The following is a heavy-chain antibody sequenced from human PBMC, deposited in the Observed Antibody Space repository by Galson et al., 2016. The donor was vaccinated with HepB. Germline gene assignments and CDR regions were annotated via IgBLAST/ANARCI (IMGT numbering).Heavy chain of an antibody. V-gene: IGHV1-18*01. CDR3: ARVRSDILMYYYDYRGYHIFDY. D-gene: IGHD3-22*01. J-gene: IGHJ4*02. CDR1: GYIFTGFG. Sequence: SVKVSCKASGYIFTGFGISWVRQAPGQGLEWMGWISTYNGNTNYAQNFQGRVTLTTDPSSSTAYMELRSLRYDDTAIYYCARVRSDILMYYYDYRGYHIFDYWGQGTLVTVSS. CDR2: ISTYNGNT.